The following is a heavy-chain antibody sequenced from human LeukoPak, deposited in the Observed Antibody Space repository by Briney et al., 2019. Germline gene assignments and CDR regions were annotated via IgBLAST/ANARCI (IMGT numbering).Heavy chain of an antibody. D-gene: IGHD6-19*01. V-gene: IGHV3-48*03. CDR3: TTVTVATNFDY. CDR2: ISSSGTTT. Sequence: GGSLRLLYGPSGFSFSVYEKRWVRQAPGKGLEWISDISSSGTTTYYADSVKGRFTISRDNTRNSLYLQMNRLRAEDTAIYYFTTVTVATNFDYGAQGPLVTVFS. CDR1: GFSFSVYE. J-gene: IGHJ4*02.